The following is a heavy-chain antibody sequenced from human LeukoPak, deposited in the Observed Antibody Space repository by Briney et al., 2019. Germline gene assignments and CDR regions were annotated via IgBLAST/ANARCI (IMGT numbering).Heavy chain of an antibody. CDR3: ARGDCSGGSCYQA. CDR2: ISSSSSYI. Sequence: PGGVLRLSLAASGFTFSSYSKNLVRPAPGKGLEWVSSISSSSSYIYYADSVKGRFTISRDNAKNSLYLQMNSLRAEDTAVYYCARGDCSGGSCYQAWGQGTLVTVSS. D-gene: IGHD2-15*01. CDR1: GFTFSSYS. J-gene: IGHJ4*02. V-gene: IGHV3-21*01.